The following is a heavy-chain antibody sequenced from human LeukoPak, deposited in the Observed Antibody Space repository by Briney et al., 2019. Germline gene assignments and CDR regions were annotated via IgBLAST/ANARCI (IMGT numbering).Heavy chain of an antibody. CDR1: GLTLSSYG. Sequence: PGGSVRLSCGPSGLTLSSYGMHWVRQAPGRGLEWVAVISYDGSNKYYADSVKGRFTISRDNSKNTLYLQMNSLRDEDTAVDYCAKDAEPDSSGYYYTLGAHFDYWGQGTLVTVSS. D-gene: IGHD3-22*01. V-gene: IGHV3-30*18. J-gene: IGHJ4*02. CDR3: AKDAEPDSSGYYYTLGAHFDY. CDR2: ISYDGSNK.